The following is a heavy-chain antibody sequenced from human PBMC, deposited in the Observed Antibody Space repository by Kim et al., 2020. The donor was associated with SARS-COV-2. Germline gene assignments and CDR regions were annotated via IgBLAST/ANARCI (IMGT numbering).Heavy chain of an antibody. CDR3: ARVGRYDRSGS. D-gene: IGHD3-22*01. J-gene: IGHJ4*02. CDR2: IYHSGST. CDR1: GYSIRSGYS. Sequence: SETLSLTCTVSGYSIRSGYSWGCIRQPPGKGLEWIATIYHSGSTYYNPSLKSRATKYVYRSKNQFSLTLSSVTAADTAVYYFARVGRYDRSGSGGQGT. V-gene: IGHV4-38-2*02.